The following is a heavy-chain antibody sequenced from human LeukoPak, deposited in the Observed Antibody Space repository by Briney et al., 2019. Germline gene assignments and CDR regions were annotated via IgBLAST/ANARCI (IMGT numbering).Heavy chain of an antibody. CDR2: INPSGGST. J-gene: IGHJ1*01. CDR1: GYTFTTYH. V-gene: IGHV1-46*01. Sequence: ASVKVSCKASGYTFTTYHIHWVRQAPGQGLEWMGIINPSGGSTNYAQNFHGRVTMTRDMSTSTVYMELSSLRPEDTAVYYCATSSGGGHSQHWGQGTLVSVSS. CDR3: ATSSGGGHSQH. D-gene: IGHD6-19*01.